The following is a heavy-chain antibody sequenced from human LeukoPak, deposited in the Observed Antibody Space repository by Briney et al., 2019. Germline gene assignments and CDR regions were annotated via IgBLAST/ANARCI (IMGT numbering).Heavy chain of an antibody. V-gene: IGHV3-48*04. Sequence: GGSLRLSCAASGFTFSSYSMNWVRQAPGKGLEWVSYISSSSSTIYYADSVKGRFTISRDNAKNSLYLQMNSLRAEDTAVYYCARGGGITGTRAYNWFDPWGQGTLVTVSS. D-gene: IGHD1-7*01. CDR2: ISSSSSTI. CDR1: GFTFSSYS. CDR3: ARGGGITGTRAYNWFDP. J-gene: IGHJ5*02.